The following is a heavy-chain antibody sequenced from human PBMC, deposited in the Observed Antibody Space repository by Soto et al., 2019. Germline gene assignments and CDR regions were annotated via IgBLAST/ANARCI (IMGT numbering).Heavy chain of an antibody. J-gene: IGHJ4*02. CDR3: ARATPDIVATSGFDY. D-gene: IGHD5-12*01. V-gene: IGHV3-7*01. CDR1: GFTFSSYW. Sequence: PGGSLRLSCAASGFTFSSYWMSWVRQAPGKGLEWVANIKQDGSEKYYVDSVKGRFTISRDNAKNSLYLQMNSLRAEDTAVYYCARATPDIVATSGFDYWGQGTLVTVSS. CDR2: IKQDGSEK.